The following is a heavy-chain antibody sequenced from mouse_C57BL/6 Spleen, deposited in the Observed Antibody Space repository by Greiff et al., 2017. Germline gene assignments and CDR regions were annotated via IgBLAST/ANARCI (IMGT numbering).Heavy chain of an antibody. D-gene: IGHD1-1*01. Sequence: QVQLQQPGAELVMPGASVKLSCKASGYTFTSYWMHWVKQRPGQGLEWIGEIDPSDSYTNYNQKFKGKSTLTVDKSSSTAYMQLSSLTSEDSAVYYCARRDNGSSPYAMDYWGQGTSVTVSS. J-gene: IGHJ4*01. CDR3: ARRDNGSSPYAMDY. CDR2: IDPSDSYT. V-gene: IGHV1-69*01. CDR1: GYTFTSYW.